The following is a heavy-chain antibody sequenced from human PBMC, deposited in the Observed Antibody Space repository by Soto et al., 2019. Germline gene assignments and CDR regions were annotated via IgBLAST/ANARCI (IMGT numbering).Heavy chain of an antibody. J-gene: IGHJ5*02. CDR1: GYTFTNNV. Sequence: GASVKVSCKASGYTFTNNVINWVRQAPGQGLEWMGWMNPNSGNTGYAQKLQGRITMTTDTSTSTAYMELRSLTSDDTAVYYCARDRGIFGVENWFDPWGQGTLVTVSS. CDR2: MNPNSGNT. V-gene: IGHV1-8*01. CDR3: ARDRGIFGVENWFDP. D-gene: IGHD3-3*01.